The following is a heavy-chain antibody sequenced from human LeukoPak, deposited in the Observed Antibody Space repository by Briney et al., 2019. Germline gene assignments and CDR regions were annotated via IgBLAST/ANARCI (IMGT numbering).Heavy chain of an antibody. Sequence: SETLSLTCTVSGGSISSYYWSWIRQPPGKGLEWIGYIYYSGSTNYNPSLKSRVTISVDTSKNQFSLKLSSVTAADTAVYYCAKGRLEWLLSPTFDYWGQGTLVTVSS. D-gene: IGHD3-3*01. J-gene: IGHJ4*02. V-gene: IGHV4-59*01. CDR2: IYYSGST. CDR1: GGSISSYY. CDR3: AKGRLEWLLSPTFDY.